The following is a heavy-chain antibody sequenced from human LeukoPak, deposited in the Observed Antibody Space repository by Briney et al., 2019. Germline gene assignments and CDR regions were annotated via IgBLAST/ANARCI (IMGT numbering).Heavy chain of an antibody. D-gene: IGHD3-10*01. Sequence: GGSLRLSCAASGLTFSSYSMNWVRQAPGKGLEWVSSISSSSSYIYYADSVKGRFTISRDNAKNSLYLQMNSLRAEDTAVYYCAGSFRGAVATIRGYYYYYYYMDVWGKGTTVTVSS. CDR1: GLTFSSYS. V-gene: IGHV3-21*01. CDR3: AGSFRGAVATIRGYYYYYYYMDV. J-gene: IGHJ6*03. CDR2: ISSSSSYI.